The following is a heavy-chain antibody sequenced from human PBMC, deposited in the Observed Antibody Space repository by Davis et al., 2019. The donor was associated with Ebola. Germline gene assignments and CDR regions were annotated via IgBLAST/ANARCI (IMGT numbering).Heavy chain of an antibody. V-gene: IGHV1-69*02. CDR3: ARGSSEIVGATDY. D-gene: IGHD1-26*01. CDR1: GGTFSSYT. J-gene: IGHJ4*02. Sequence: AASVKVSCKASGGTFSSYTISWVRQAPGQGLEWMGRIIPILGIANYAQKFQGRVTITADKSTSTAYMELSSLRSEDTAVYYCARGSSEIVGATDYWGQGTLVTVSS. CDR2: IIPILGIA.